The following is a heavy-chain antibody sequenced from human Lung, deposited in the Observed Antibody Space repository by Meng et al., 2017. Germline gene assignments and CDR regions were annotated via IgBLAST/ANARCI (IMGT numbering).Heavy chain of an antibody. J-gene: IGHJ4*02. V-gene: IGHV3-21*01. D-gene: IGHD2-15*01. Sequence: EVKLVESGGGLGTPGGSLRLSCAASGFTFSNYSMNWVRQGPGKGLEWVSSISSDSRYIFYADSVKGRFTISRDNAKNSLYLQMNSLSPEDTAVFYCARFETVGVATGDFWGQGTLVTVSS. CDR2: ISSDSRYI. CDR1: GFTFSNYS. CDR3: ARFETVGVATGDF.